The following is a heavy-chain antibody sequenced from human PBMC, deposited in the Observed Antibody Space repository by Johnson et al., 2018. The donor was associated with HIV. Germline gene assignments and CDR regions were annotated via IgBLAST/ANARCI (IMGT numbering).Heavy chain of an antibody. D-gene: IGHD6-25*01. CDR1: GFTFSSYA. CDR3: AKTCNAGYSGGSGGFDS. J-gene: IGHJ3*02. Sequence: EVQLVESGGGLVQPGGSLRLSCAASGFTFSSYAMSWVRQAPGKGLEWVSAISGNGVSTYYADSVRGRFTISRDNSKNTLYLQMNSLRAEDTALYYCAKTCNAGYSGGSGGFDSWGQGTMVTVSS. V-gene: IGHV3-23*04. CDR2: ISGNGVST.